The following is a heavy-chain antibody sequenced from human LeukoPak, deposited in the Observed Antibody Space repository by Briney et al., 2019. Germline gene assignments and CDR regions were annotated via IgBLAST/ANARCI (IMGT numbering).Heavy chain of an antibody. CDR1: GHTFTNYY. D-gene: IGHD3-10*01. V-gene: IGHV1-46*01. CDR3: ARDPYHGSGSTPSFDP. J-gene: IGHJ5*02. CDR2: INPSSGST. Sequence: ASVKVSCKTSGHTFTNYYIHWVRQAPGQGLEWMGIINPSSGSTKYAQIFQGRVTMTYDMSTSTVYMELSSLRSEDTAIYYCARDPYHGSGSTPSFDPWGQGTLVTVSS.